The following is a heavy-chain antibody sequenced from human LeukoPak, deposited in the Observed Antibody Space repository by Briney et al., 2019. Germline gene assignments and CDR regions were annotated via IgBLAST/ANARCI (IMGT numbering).Heavy chain of an antibody. CDR3: ATYYSILTGHDFQH. CDR1: GFTFSDYY. Sequence: GGSLRLSCAASGFTFSDYYMSWIRQAPGEGLEWVANIQQDGGEKNYVDSVKGRFTISRDNARNSLYLLMNILRAEDTAIYYCATYYSILTGHDFQHWGQGTLVTVSS. CDR2: IQQDGGEK. J-gene: IGHJ1*01. V-gene: IGHV3-7*01. D-gene: IGHD3-9*01.